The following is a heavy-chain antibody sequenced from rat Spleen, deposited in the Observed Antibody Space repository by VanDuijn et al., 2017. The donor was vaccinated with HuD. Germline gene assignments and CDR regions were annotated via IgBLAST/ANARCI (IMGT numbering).Heavy chain of an antibody. CDR3: AQWNSRYFTY. J-gene: IGHJ2*01. V-gene: IGHV5-7*01. CDR1: GFTFSDYY. CDR2: INYDGTNT. Sequence: EVQLVESGGGLVQPGRSMKLSCAASGFTFSDYYMAWVRQAPKRGLEWVATINYDGTNTYYRDSVKGRFTISRDNTKRALYLQMDSLRSEDTATYYCAQWNSRYFTYWGQGVMVTVSS. D-gene: IGHD4-4*01.